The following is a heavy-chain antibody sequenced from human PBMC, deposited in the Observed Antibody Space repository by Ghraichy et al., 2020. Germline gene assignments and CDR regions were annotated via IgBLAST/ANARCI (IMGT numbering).Heavy chain of an antibody. Sequence: LTCAASGFTFSSYAMSWVRQAPGKGLEWVSAISGSGGSTYYADSVKGRFTISRDNSKNTLYLQMNSLRVEDTAVYYCAKLMTTVVLGLGYWGQGTLVIVSS. CDR1: GFTFSSYA. J-gene: IGHJ4*02. CDR3: AKLMTTVVLGLGY. D-gene: IGHD4-23*01. V-gene: IGHV3-23*01. CDR2: ISGSGGST.